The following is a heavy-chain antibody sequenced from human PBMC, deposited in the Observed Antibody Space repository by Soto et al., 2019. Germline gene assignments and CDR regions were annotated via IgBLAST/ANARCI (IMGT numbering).Heavy chain of an antibody. J-gene: IGHJ5*02. Sequence: PSETLSLTCTVSGGSISSYYWSWIRQPPGKGLEWIGYIYYSGSTNYNPSLKSRVTISVDTSKNQFSLKLSSVTAADTAVYYCAREVGISPWFDPWGQGTLVTVSS. CDR3: AREVGISPWFDP. CDR1: GGSISSYY. V-gene: IGHV4-59*01. CDR2: IYYSGST. D-gene: IGHD3-3*02.